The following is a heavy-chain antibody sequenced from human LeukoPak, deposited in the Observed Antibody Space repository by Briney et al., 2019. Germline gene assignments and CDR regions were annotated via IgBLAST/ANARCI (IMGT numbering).Heavy chain of an antibody. CDR1: GFTFSRCS. J-gene: IGHJ5*02. CDR2: ISSSSNTI. D-gene: IGHD3-22*01. CDR3: ARDLGQYYDTSDNWFDP. V-gene: IGHV3-48*01. Sequence: GSLRLSCAASGFTFSRCSMNWVRQAPGKGLEWVSYISSSSNTIYYGDSVKGRFTISRDNAKNSLYLQMNSLRAEDTAVYYCARDLGQYYDTSDNWFDPWGQGTLVTVSS.